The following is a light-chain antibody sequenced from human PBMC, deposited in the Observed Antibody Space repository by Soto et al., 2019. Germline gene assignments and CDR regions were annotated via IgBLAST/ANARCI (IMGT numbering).Light chain of an antibody. CDR1: QSVSSSY. V-gene: IGKV3-20*01. CDR2: GAS. Sequence: EIVMTQSPATVSVSPGERATLSCRASQSVSSSYLAWYQQKPGQAPRLLIYGASSRATGIPDRFSGSGSGTDFTLTISRLEPEDFAVYYCQQYGSSPRTFGQGTKVDIK. CDR3: QQYGSSPRT. J-gene: IGKJ1*01.